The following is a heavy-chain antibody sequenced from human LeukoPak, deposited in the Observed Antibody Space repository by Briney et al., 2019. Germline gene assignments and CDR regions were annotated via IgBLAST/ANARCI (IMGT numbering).Heavy chain of an antibody. CDR3: ARCLLTGYSIY. V-gene: IGHV1-18*01. CDR2: ISGSTGNT. CDR1: GYTFTSYG. D-gene: IGHD3-9*01. Sequence: GASVKVSCKTSGYTFTSYGISWVRRAPGQGLEWMGWISGSTGNTKYAQRLQGRVTMTTDTSTSTAYMELRSLRSDDTAVYYCARCLLTGYSIYWGQGTLVTVSS. J-gene: IGHJ4*02.